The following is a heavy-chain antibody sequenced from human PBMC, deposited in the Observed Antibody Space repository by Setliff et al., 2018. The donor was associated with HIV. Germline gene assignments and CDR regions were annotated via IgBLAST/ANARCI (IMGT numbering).Heavy chain of an antibody. CDR2: IFSGSDTA. CDR3: ARDGTTFLAAMDV. D-gene: IGHD3-3*02. CDR1: RFTFDDYA. V-gene: IGHV3-48*04. J-gene: IGHJ6*03. Sequence: GGSLRLSCAASRFTFDDYAMHWVRQAPGKGLEWVSYIFSGSDTADYADSVRGRFAISRDNAKNSLYLQINSLRADDTAVYYCARDGTTFLAAMDVWGKGTTVTVSS.